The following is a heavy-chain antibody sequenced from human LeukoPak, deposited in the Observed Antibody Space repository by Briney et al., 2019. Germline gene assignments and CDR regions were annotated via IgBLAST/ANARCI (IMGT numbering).Heavy chain of an antibody. CDR3: ARHLLEMATISFDY. Sequence: SETPSLTCTVSGXSISSYYWSWIRQPPGKGLELIGYIYYSGSTNYNPSLKSRVTISVDTSKNQFSLKLSSVTAADTPVYYCARHLLEMATISFDYWGQGTLVTVSS. J-gene: IGHJ4*02. CDR1: GXSISSYY. D-gene: IGHD5-24*01. V-gene: IGHV4-59*08. CDR2: IYYSGST.